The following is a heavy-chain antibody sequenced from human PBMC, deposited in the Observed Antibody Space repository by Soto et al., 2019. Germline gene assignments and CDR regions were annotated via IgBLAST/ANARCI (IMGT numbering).Heavy chain of an antibody. CDR3: AKDRHYGSGTYSDSYLDY. Sequence: EVQLLESGGGLVQPGGSLRLSCGGSGFTFNSYAMTWVRQAPGKGLEWVSAISGSGGTTYYANSVKGRFTISRDQSKDSLYLKMNSLSAEATAIYYCAKDRHYGSGTYSDSYLDYWGQGALVTVSS. D-gene: IGHD3-10*01. CDR2: ISGSGGTT. V-gene: IGHV3-23*01. CDR1: GFTFNSYA. J-gene: IGHJ4*02.